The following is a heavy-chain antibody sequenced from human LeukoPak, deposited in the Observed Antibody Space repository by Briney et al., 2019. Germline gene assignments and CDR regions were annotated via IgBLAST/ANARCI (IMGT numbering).Heavy chain of an antibody. J-gene: IGHJ4*02. CDR3: AIGGRYDSSGYATPFDY. CDR2: ISYDGSNK. CDR1: GFTFSSYG. V-gene: IGHV3-30*03. D-gene: IGHD3-22*01. Sequence: GGSLRLSCAASGFTFSSYGMHWVRQAPGKGLEWVAVISYDGSNKYYADSVKGRFIISRDNSKNTLYLQMNSLRAEDTAVHYCAIGGRYDSSGYATPFDYWGQGTLVTVSS.